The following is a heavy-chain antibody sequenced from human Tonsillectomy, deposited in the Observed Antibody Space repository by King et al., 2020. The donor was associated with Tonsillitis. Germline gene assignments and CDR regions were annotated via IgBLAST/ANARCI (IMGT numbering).Heavy chain of an antibody. D-gene: IGHD6-19*01. CDR3: AGXLYSXGGYYFXY. CDR2: IYYSGRT. V-gene: IGHV4-61*01. CDR1: GGSVSNSSYY. J-gene: IGHJ4*02. Sequence: QLQESGPGLVKPSETLSLTCTVSGGSVSNSSYYWGWIRQPPGKGLEWIGYIYYSGRTNYNPSLKSRVTISVDTSKNQFSLKLSSVTAADTAVYHCAGXLYSXGGYYFXYWGQXTLVTVS.